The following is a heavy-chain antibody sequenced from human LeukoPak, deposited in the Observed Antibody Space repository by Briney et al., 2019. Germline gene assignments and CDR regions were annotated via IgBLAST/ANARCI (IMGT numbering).Heavy chain of an antibody. J-gene: IGHJ4*02. CDR1: GFTFSSYW. Sequence: PGGSLRLSCAASGFTFSSYWMNWVRQAPGKGLVWVSRVNSDGSSTSYADSVKGRFTISRDNAKNTLYLQMNSLRAEDTAVYYCARGGAAATFDYWGQGTLVTVSS. CDR2: VNSDGSST. CDR3: ARGGAAATFDY. D-gene: IGHD6-13*01. V-gene: IGHV3-74*01.